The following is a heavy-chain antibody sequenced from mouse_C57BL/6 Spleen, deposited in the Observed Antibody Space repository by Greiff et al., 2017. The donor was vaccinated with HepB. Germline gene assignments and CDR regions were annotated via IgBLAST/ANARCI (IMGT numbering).Heavy chain of an antibody. D-gene: IGHD2-5*01. CDR1: GYTFTDYE. CDR2: IDPETGGT. Sequence: VQLQQSGAELVRPGASVTLSCKASGYTFTDYEMHWVKQTPVHGLEWIGAIDPETGGTAYNQKFKGKAILTADKSSSTAYMELRSLTSEDSAVYYCTTKDSNWRFAYWGQGTLVTVSA. J-gene: IGHJ3*01. CDR3: TTKDSNWRFAY. V-gene: IGHV1-15*01.